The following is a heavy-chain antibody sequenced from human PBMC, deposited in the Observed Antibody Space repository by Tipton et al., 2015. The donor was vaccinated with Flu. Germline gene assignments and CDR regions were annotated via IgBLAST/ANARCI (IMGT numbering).Heavy chain of an antibody. CDR3: ARAAYCGGDCPFDY. CDR1: GFIFSDFY. D-gene: IGHD2-21*02. V-gene: IGHV3-11*01. Sequence: GSLRLSCAASGFIFSDFYMSWVRQAPGKGLEWLSYISGSGSDIFYADSVRGRFTMSRDNAKHSVFLQMNALTADDTAVYYCARAAYCGGDCPFDYWGLGSLAPVSS. J-gene: IGHJ4*02. CDR2: ISGSGSDI.